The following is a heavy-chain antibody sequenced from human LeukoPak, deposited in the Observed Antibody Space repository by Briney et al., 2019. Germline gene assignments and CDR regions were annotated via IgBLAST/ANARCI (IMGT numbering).Heavy chain of an antibody. J-gene: IGHJ4*02. CDR1: GFTFSSYW. CDR2: IKQDGSEK. V-gene: IGHV3-7*01. CDR3: ARGGGIQLWQFDY. Sequence: KSGGSLRLSCAASGFTFSSYWMSWVRQAPGKGLEWVANIKQDGSEKYYVDSVKGRFTISRDNAKNSLYLQMNSLRAEDTAVYYCARGGGIQLWQFDYWGQGTLVTVSS. D-gene: IGHD5-18*01.